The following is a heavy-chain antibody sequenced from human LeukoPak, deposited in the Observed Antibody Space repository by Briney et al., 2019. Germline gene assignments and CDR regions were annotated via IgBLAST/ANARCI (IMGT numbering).Heavy chain of an antibody. CDR3: ARVTSSSWFPNYFDY. CDR2: IYHSGST. V-gene: IGHV4-38-2*02. J-gene: IGHJ4*02. D-gene: IGHD6-13*01. CDR1: GYSISSGYY. Sequence: TSETLSLTCTVSGYSISSGYYWGWTRQPPGKGLEWIGSIYHSGSTYYNPSLKSRVTISVDTFKNQFSLKLSSVTAADTAVYYCARVTSSSWFPNYFDYWGQGTLVTVSS.